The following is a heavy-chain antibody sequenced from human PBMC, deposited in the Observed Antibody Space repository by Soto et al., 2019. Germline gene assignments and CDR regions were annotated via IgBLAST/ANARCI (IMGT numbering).Heavy chain of an antibody. J-gene: IGHJ4*02. Sequence: EVQLVDSGGGLIQPGGSLRLSCAASGFSVSNNYMSWVRQAPGKGLEWVSVIWTGGTTAYADSVKGRFTISRDTSKNTLYMKMNSLRGEDTAVYYCAKDPRYYDILTGYGGAYFDYWGQGTLVTVSS. V-gene: IGHV3-66*03. CDR2: IWTGGTT. CDR1: GFSVSNNY. CDR3: AKDPRYYDILTGYGGAYFDY. D-gene: IGHD3-9*01.